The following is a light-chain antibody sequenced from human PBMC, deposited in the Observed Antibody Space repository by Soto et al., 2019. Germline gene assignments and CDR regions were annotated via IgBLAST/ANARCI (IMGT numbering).Light chain of an antibody. CDR1: GSNIGAGYD. Sequence: QSALTQPPSVSGAPGQRVTISCTGSGSNIGAGYDVHWYQQLPGTAPKLLIYGNSNRPSGVPDRFSGSKSGTSASLAITGLQAEDEADYYCQSYDSSLSGSYVFGTGTKLTVL. J-gene: IGLJ1*01. V-gene: IGLV1-40*01. CDR3: QSYDSSLSGSYV. CDR2: GNS.